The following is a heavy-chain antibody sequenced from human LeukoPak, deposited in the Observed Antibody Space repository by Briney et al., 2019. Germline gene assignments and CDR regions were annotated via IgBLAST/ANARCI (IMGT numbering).Heavy chain of an antibody. CDR1: GGSFSGYY. Sequence: SETLSLTCAVYGGSFSGYYWSWIRQPAGKGLEWIGRIYTSGSTNYNPSLKSRVTISVDTSKNQFSLKLSSVTAADTAVYYCARSGGVATYFDSWGQGTLVTFSS. CDR2: IYTSGST. D-gene: IGHD5-12*01. CDR3: ARSGGVATYFDS. J-gene: IGHJ4*02. V-gene: IGHV4-59*10.